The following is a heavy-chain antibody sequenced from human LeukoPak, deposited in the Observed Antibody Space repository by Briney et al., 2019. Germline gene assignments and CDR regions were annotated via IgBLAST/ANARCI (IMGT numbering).Heavy chain of an antibody. D-gene: IGHD2-21*01. Sequence: GGSLRLSCAASGFTFSSYAMSWVRQAPGKGLEWVSAISGSGGSTYYADSVKGRFTISRDNSRNTLYLQMNSLRAEDTAVYYCAKTLYSPNWFDPWGREPWSPSPQ. CDR2: ISGSGGST. CDR1: GFTFSSYA. CDR3: AKTLYSPNWFDP. V-gene: IGHV3-23*01. J-gene: IGHJ5*02.